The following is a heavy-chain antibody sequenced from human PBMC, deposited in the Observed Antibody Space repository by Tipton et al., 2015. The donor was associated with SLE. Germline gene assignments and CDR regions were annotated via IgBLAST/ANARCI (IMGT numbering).Heavy chain of an antibody. CDR1: GYTFTDYS. J-gene: IGHJ2*01. CDR3: ARVSSAMGYFDL. CDR2: IIPIFGTA. V-gene: IGHV1-69*13. Sequence: QSGPEVKKPGATVKVSCKASGYTFTDYSISWVRQAPGQGLEWMGGIIPIFGTANYAQKFQGRVTITADESTSTAYMELSSLRSEDTAVYYCARVSSAMGYFDLWGRGTLVTASS. D-gene: IGHD6-19*01.